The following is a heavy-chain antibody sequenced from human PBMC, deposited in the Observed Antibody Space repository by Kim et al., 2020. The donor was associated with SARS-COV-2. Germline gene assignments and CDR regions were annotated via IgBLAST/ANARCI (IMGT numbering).Heavy chain of an antibody. V-gene: IGHV5-10-1*01. D-gene: IGHD6-19*01. J-gene: IGHJ4*02. CDR3: ARLRHSSGWYWRFDY. CDR1: GYSFTSYW. Sequence: GESLKISCKGSGYSFTSYWISWVRQMPGKDLEWMGRIDPSDSYTNYSPSFQGHVTISADKSISTAYLQWSSLKASDTAMYYCARLRHSSGWYWRFDYWGQGTLVTVSS. CDR2: IDPSDSYT.